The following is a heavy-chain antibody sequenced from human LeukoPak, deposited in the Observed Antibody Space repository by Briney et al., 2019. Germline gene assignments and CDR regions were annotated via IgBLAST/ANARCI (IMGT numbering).Heavy chain of an antibody. CDR2: IYHSGST. D-gene: IGHD4-17*01. J-gene: IGHJ4*02. CDR1: GYSISSGYY. V-gene: IGHV4-38-2*02. Sequence: SETLSLTCTVSGYSISSGYYWGWIRQPPGKGLEWIGSIYHSGSTYYNLSLKSRVTISVDTSKNQFSLKLSSVTAADTAVYYCARLTVTTGIDYWGQGTLVTVSS. CDR3: ARLTVTTGIDY.